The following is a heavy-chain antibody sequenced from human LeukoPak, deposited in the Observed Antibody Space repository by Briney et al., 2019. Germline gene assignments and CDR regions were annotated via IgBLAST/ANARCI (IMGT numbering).Heavy chain of an antibody. D-gene: IGHD5-18*01. J-gene: IGHJ4*02. V-gene: IGHV3-23*01. Sequence: GGSLRLSCAASGFTFSSYAMSWVRQAPGKGLEWVSGISGSGGSTYYADSVKGRFTISRDNSKNTLYLQMNSLRVEDTAVYYCARDGYSYGSPYYFDYWGQGTLVTVSS. CDR2: ISGSGGST. CDR3: ARDGYSYGSPYYFDY. CDR1: GFTFSSYA.